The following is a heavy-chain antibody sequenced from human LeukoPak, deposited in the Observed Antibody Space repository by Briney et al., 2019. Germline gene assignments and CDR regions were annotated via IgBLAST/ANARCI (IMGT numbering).Heavy chain of an antibody. CDR2: ISNDGNKK. CDR3: AKEGWDKSYWYGRIDN. J-gene: IGHJ4*02. D-gene: IGHD2-8*02. CDR1: GFTFSTYG. V-gene: IGHV3-30*18. Sequence: ALRLSCAATGFTFSTYGMHWVRQAPGKGLEWVAAISNDGNKKYYADSVKGRFTISRDNPKNTLFLQMNSLRAEDTAVYYCAKEGWDKSYWYGRIDNWGQGTLVTVSS.